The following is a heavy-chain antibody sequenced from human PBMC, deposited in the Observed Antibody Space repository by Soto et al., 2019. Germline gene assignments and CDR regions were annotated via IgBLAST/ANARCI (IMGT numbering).Heavy chain of an antibody. J-gene: IGHJ4*02. Sequence: PSETLSLTCTVSGGSISSYYWSWIRQPPGKGLEWIGYIYYSGSTTYNPSLKSRVTISVDTSKNQFSLKLSSVTAADTAVYYCARGGCSGGSCTYYDSSGYYLYYFDYWGQGTLVTVSS. CDR2: IYYSGST. V-gene: IGHV4-59*01. CDR1: GGSISSYY. D-gene: IGHD3-22*01. CDR3: ARGGCSGGSCTYYDSSGYYLYYFDY.